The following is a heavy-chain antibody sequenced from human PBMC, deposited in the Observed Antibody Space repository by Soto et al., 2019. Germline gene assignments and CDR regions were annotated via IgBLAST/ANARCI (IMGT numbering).Heavy chain of an antibody. Sequence: SETLSLTCTVSGGSISSSSYYWGWIRQPPGKGLEWIGSIYYSGSTYYNPSLKSRVTISVDTSKNQFSLKLSSVTAADTAVYYCARHADDYGDYNWFAPWGQGTLVTVSS. CDR1: GGSISSSSYY. J-gene: IGHJ5*02. D-gene: IGHD4-17*01. CDR3: ARHADDYGDYNWFAP. CDR2: IYYSGST. V-gene: IGHV4-39*01.